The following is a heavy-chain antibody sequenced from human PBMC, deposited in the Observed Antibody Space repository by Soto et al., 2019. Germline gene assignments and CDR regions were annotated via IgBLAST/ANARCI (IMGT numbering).Heavy chain of an antibody. V-gene: IGHV3-33*01. CDR3: ARDQGRRGDDAFDI. D-gene: IGHD3-10*01. CDR1: GFTFSSYG. Sequence: GESLKISCAASGFTFSSYGMHWVRQAPGKGLEWVAVIWYDGSNKYYADSVKGRFTISRDNSKNTLYLQMNSLRAEDTAVYYCARDQGRRGDDAFDIWGQGTMVTVSS. CDR2: IWYDGSNK. J-gene: IGHJ3*02.